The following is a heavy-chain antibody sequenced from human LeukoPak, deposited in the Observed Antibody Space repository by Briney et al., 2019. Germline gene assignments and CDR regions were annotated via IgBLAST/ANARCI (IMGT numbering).Heavy chain of an antibody. D-gene: IGHD3-16*01. CDR1: GGSIGNYY. CDR2: IYYSGST. V-gene: IGHV4-59*08. CDR3: ARHLGPHYYYYGMDV. Sequence: SETLSLTCTVSGGSIGNYYWSWIRQPPGKGLEWIAYIYYSGSTFYNPSLKSRVIISLDTSKNQFSLKLSSVTAADTAVYYCARHLGPHYYYYGMDVWGQGATVTVSS. J-gene: IGHJ6*02.